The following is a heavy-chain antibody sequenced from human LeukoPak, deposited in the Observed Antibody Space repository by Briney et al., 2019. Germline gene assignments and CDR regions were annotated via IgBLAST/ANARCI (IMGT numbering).Heavy chain of an antibody. CDR1: GGSISSYY. D-gene: IGHD2-2*01. V-gene: IGHV4-59*01. Sequence: SETLSRTCTVSGGSISSYYWSWIRQPPGKGLEWIGYIYYSGSTNYNPSLKSRVTISVDTSKNQFSLKLSSVTAADTAVYYCARSVVPAALFDYWGQGTLVTVSS. CDR3: ARSVVPAALFDY. CDR2: IYYSGST. J-gene: IGHJ4*02.